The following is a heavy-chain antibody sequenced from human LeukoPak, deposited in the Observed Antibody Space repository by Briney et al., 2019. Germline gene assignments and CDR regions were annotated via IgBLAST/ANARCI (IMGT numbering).Heavy chain of an antibody. J-gene: IGHJ4*02. D-gene: IGHD3-22*01. CDR2: IIYDGTYK. V-gene: IGHV3-33*08. CDR1: GFTLTPYA. CDR3: ARDPRGPAGYDRPAREPFDY. Sequence: QPGGSLRLSCAASGFTLTPYAMHWVRQAPGKGLEWVAVIIYDGTYKYYSDSVKGRLIVSRDNPKNTLYLQMNSLRAEDTAVYYFARDPRGPAGYDRPAREPFDYWGQGTLVSVSS.